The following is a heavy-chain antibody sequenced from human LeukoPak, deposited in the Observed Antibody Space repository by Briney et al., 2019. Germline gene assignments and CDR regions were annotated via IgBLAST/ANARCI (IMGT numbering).Heavy chain of an antibody. J-gene: IGHJ3*02. V-gene: IGHV4-59*01. CDR2: IYYSGST. CDR3: ARVPPQYCSSTSCYWSRAFDI. Sequence: PSETLSLTCTVSGGSISSYYWSWIRQPPEKGLEWIGYIYYSGSTNYNPSLKSRVTISVDTSKNQFSLRLSSVTAADTAVYYRARVPPQYCSSTSCYWSRAFDIWGQGTMVTVSS. CDR1: GGSISSYY. D-gene: IGHD2-2*01.